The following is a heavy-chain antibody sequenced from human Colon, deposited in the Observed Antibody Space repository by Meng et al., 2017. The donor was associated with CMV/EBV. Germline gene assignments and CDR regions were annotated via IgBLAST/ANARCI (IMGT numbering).Heavy chain of an antibody. J-gene: IGHJ4*01. V-gene: IGHV3-9*01. Sequence: SLKISCTASGFPFRDYAMHWVRQAPGKGLEWVSGIFWNSDAGYADSVKGRFTVSRDNTKNSMYLQMNSLRGEDTALYYCARGTQYSDFWSGFPYWGHGTLVTVSS. CDR2: IFWNSDA. CDR3: ARGTQYSDFWSGFPY. CDR1: GFPFRDYA. D-gene: IGHD3-3*01.